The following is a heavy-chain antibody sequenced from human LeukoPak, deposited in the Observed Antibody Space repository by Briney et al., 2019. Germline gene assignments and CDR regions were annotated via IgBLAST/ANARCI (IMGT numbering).Heavy chain of an antibody. V-gene: IGHV1-2*02. D-gene: IGHD5-18*01. CDR3: ARDFIRGSSFAYRLLES. CDR1: GYTFIDYY. CDR2: INPNSGGT. Sequence: ASVKVSCKTSGYTFIDYYVHWVRKAPGQGLEWLGWINPNSGGTSNAQMLQGRVTLTRDTSINTAYMELRRLTSDDTAVYYCARDFIRGSSFAYRLLESWGQGTLVIVSS. J-gene: IGHJ4*02.